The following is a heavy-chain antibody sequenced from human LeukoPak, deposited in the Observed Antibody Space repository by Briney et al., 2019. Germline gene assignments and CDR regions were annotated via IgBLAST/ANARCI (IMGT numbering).Heavy chain of an antibody. CDR3: ARLYCSGGSCYHDY. Sequence: SVKVSCKASGGTFSSYAISWVRQAPGQGLEWMGGIIPIFGTANYARKFQGRVTITADESTSTAYMELSSLRSEDTAVYYCARLYCSGGSCYHDYWGQGTLVTVSS. V-gene: IGHV1-69*01. J-gene: IGHJ4*02. CDR1: GGTFSSYA. D-gene: IGHD2-15*01. CDR2: IIPIFGTA.